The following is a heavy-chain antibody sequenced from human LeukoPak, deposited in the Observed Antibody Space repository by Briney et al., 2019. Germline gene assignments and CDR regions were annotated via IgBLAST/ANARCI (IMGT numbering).Heavy chain of an antibody. V-gene: IGHV4-31*03. CDR3: ARAGGLFSPFGY. D-gene: IGHD3-3*01. CDR1: GGSISSGGYY. CDR2: IYYSGST. Sequence: SETLSLTCTVSGGSISSGGYYWSWIRQHPGKGLEWIGYIYYSGSTYYNPSLKSRVTISVDTSKNQFSLKLSSVTAADTAVYYCARAGGLFSPFGYWGQGTLVTVSS. J-gene: IGHJ4*02.